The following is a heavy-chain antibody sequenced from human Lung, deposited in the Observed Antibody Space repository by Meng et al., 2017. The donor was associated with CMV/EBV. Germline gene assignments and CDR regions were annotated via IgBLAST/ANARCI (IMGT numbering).Heavy chain of an antibody. V-gene: IGHV3-23*01. CDR3: ATVLTLGERSD. CDR2: ISGSGVST. CDR1: GFTFSTYA. Sequence: GESLKISCTASGFTFSTYAMSWVRQAPGKGLEWVSGISGSGVSTYYADSVKGRFTISRDNSKNTLYLQMNSLRAEDTAIYYCATVLTLGERSDWGQGTLVTGSS. J-gene: IGHJ4*02. D-gene: IGHD3-16*01.